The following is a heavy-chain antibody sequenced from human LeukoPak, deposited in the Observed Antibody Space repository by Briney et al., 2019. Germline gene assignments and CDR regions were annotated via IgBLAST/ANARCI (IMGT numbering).Heavy chain of an antibody. D-gene: IGHD1-7*01. CDR1: GLTVSSNY. CDR2: VYTGGST. Sequence: GGSLRLSCAASGLTVSSNYMTWARQAPGRGLECVSVVYTGGSTYYADSGECRFTISRENSKNTVYLHMKSLRPEDTAVYYCAGCRWNYHYFEHWGQGTLVTVSS. CDR3: AGCRWNYHYFEH. V-gene: IGHV3-66*01. J-gene: IGHJ4*02.